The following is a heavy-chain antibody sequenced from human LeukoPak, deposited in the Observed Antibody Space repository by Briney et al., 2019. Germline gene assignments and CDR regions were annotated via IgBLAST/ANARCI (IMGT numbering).Heavy chain of an antibody. Sequence: PSETLSLTCTVSGGSINSYYWSWIRPPAWKGLEWIGRFYTSGSTDYNPSLKSRVTMSVDTSKNQFSLKLSSVTAADTAVYYCARNSGSSFRWFDPWGQGTLVTVSS. CDR3: ARNSGSSFRWFDP. D-gene: IGHD1-26*01. CDR1: GGSINSYY. V-gene: IGHV4-4*07. CDR2: FYTSGST. J-gene: IGHJ5*02.